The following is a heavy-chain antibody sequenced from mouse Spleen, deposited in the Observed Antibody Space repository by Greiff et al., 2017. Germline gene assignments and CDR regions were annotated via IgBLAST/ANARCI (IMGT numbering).Heavy chain of an antibody. CDR1: GFNIKDDY. CDR2: IDPENGDT. CDR3: SLYGNYPFDY. J-gene: IGHJ2*01. Sequence: EVQLQESGAELVRPGASVKLSCTASGFNIKDDYMHWVKQRPEQGLEWIGWIDPENGDTEYASKFQGKATITADTSSNTAYLQLSSLTSEDTAVYYCSLYGNYPFDYWGQGTTLTVSS. D-gene: IGHD2-1*01. V-gene: IGHV14-4*01.